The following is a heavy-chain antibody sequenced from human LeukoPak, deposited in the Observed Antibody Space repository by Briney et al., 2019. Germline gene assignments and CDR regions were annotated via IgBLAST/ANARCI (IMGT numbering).Heavy chain of an antibody. J-gene: IGHJ4*02. D-gene: IGHD3-22*01. CDR1: GFTFGDYA. CDR3: IRDLSVIVVSFFDY. Sequence: GGSLRLSCTASGFTFGDYAMSWVRQAPGKGLEWVGFIRSKTYGGTTEYAASVKGRFTISRDDSKSIAYLQMNSLKTEDTAVYYCIRDLSVIVVSFFDYWGQGTLVTVSS. CDR2: IRSKTYGGTT. V-gene: IGHV3-49*04.